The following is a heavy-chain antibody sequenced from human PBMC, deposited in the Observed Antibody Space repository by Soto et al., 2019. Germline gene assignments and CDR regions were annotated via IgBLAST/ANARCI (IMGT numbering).Heavy chain of an antibody. Sequence: PSETLSLTCSVSGGSISSGGYSWSWIRQPPGKGLEWIGYIYHSGSTYYNPSLKSRVTISVDRSKNQFSLKLSSVTAADTAVYYSARAAVTAAPYFDSWCQGTLVTV. D-gene: IGHD2-2*01. J-gene: IGHJ4*02. V-gene: IGHV4-30-2*01. CDR2: IYHSGST. CDR3: ARAAVTAAPYFDS. CDR1: GGSISSGGYS.